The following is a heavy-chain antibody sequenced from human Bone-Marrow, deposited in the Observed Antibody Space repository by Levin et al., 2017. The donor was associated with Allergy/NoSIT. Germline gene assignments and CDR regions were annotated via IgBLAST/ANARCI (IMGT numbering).Heavy chain of an antibody. CDR2: IYYSGST. CDR3: ARDADSSSRSQGQTTGGWTWFDP. D-gene: IGHD6-6*01. Sequence: PSETLSLTCTVSGGSISSGGYYWSWIRQHPGKGLEWIGYIYYSGSTYYNPSLKSRVTISVDTSKNQFSLKLSSVTAADTAVYYCARDADSSSRSQGQTTGGWTWFDPWGQGTLVTVSS. J-gene: IGHJ5*02. V-gene: IGHV4-31*03. CDR1: GGSISSGGYY.